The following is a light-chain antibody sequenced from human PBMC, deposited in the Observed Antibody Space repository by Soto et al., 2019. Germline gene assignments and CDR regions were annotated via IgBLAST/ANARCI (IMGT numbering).Light chain of an antibody. Sequence: EIVMTQSPGTLSVSPGDTSTLSCRASQSVDNKLAWYQQRPGQPPRLLVSGASTRATGVPARFSGSGSGTEFSLIISSLQSDDFALYYCQQYRYWPLTFGQGTTVEIK. CDR1: QSVDNK. CDR3: QQYRYWPLT. CDR2: GAS. J-gene: IGKJ1*01. V-gene: IGKV3-15*01.